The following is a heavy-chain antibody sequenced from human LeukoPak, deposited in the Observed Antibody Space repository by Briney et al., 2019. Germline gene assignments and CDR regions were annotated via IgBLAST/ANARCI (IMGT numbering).Heavy chain of an antibody. CDR1: GYTFTGYY. CDR2: INPNSGGT. D-gene: IGHD3-3*01. Sequence: VASVTVSCKASGYTFTGYYMHWVRQAPGQGLEWMGWINPNSGGTNYAQKFQGRVTMTRDTSISTAYMELSRLRSDDTAVYYCARVGYYDFWSGSYYYYYGMDVWGQGTTVTVSS. V-gene: IGHV1-2*02. CDR3: ARVGYYDFWSGSYYYYYGMDV. J-gene: IGHJ6*02.